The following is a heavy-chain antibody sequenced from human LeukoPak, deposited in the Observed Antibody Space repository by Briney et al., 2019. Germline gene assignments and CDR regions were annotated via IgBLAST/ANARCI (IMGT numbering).Heavy chain of an antibody. Sequence: SGGSLRLSCAASGFTFSSYWMSWVRQAQGKGLEWVANIKQDGSEKYYVDSVKGRFTISRDNAKNSLYLQMNSLRAEDTAVYYCAREYDFWSGSTYDDYWGQGTLVTVSS. J-gene: IGHJ4*02. CDR1: GFTFSSYW. D-gene: IGHD3-3*01. V-gene: IGHV3-7*01. CDR3: AREYDFWSGSTYDDY. CDR2: IKQDGSEK.